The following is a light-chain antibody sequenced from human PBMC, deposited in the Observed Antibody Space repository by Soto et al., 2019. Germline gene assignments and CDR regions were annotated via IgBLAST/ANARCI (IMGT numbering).Light chain of an antibody. J-gene: IGKJ1*01. V-gene: IGKV1-39*01. CDR3: QQSYSLPWT. Sequence: DIQMTQFPSSLSASVGDRVTISCRASQSISNYLNWYQQRPGKAPKVLIYAASSLQSGVPSRFSGSGSGTDFSLTISSLQPEDFATYFCQQSYSLPWTFGQGTKVEIK. CDR1: QSISNY. CDR2: AAS.